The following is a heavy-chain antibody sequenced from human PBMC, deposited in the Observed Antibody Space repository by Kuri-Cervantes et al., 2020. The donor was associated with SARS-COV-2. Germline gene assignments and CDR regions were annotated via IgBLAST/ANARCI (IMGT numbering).Heavy chain of an antibody. V-gene: IGHV3-33*01. CDR1: GFTFSSYG. CDR3: ASPEVAIRG. Sequence: GGSLRLSCAASGFTFSSYGMHWVRQVPGKGLEWVAVTWYDGSNNYYADSVKGRFSISRDNSKNSLYLQMNSLRADDAAVYYCASPEVAIRGWGQGTLVTVSS. D-gene: IGHD2-2*02. CDR2: TWYDGSNN. J-gene: IGHJ4*02.